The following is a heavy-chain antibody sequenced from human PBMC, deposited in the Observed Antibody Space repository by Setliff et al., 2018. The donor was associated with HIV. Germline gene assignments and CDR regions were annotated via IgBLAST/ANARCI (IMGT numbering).Heavy chain of an antibody. D-gene: IGHD5-12*01. Sequence: SETLSLTCAFYGGSLNGFYWGWIRQSPGKGLEWIGEINHRGSTNYNPSLKSRVTIRVDMSKNQFSLEVTAVTAAGTAVYYCVRGWDDKVSTISAPYYYYMDVWGKGTTVTVSS. CDR1: GGSLNGFY. CDR3: VRGWDDKVSTISAPYYYYMDV. CDR2: INHRGST. V-gene: IGHV4-34*01. J-gene: IGHJ6*03.